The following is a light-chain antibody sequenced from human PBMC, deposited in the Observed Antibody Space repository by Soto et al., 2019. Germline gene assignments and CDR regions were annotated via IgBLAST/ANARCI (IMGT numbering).Light chain of an antibody. CDR3: LQHNSYLLP. CDR2: AAS. J-gene: IGKJ4*01. V-gene: IGKV1-17*01. Sequence: DVQMTQSPSSVSASVGDRVTIACRASQGVSTCLGWYQQIPGKAPNLLIYAASTLQSGVPSRFSGSGSGTEFTLTISSLQPEDFATYYCLQHNSYLLPFGGGTKVDVK. CDR1: QGVSTC.